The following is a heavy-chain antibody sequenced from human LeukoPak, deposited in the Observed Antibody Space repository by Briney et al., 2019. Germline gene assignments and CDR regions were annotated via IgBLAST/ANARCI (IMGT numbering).Heavy chain of an antibody. CDR2: INHSGST. J-gene: IGHJ5*02. CDR3: ARLVLRGSSWYLGPNWFDP. V-gene: IGHV4-34*01. CDR1: GGSFSGYY. Sequence: SETLSLTCAVYGGSFSGYYWSWIRQPPGKGLEWIGEINHSGSTNYNPSLKSRVTISVDTSKNQFSLKLSSVTAADTAVYYCARLVLRGSSWYLGPNWFDPWGQGTLVTVSS. D-gene: IGHD6-13*01.